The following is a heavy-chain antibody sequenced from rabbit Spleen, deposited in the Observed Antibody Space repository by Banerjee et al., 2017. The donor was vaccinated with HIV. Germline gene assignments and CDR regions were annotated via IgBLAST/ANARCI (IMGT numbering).Heavy chain of an antibody. V-gene: IGHV1S40*01. J-gene: IGHJ6*01. CDR2: IEAGSSGFT. D-gene: IGHD1-1*01. CDR1: GFSFSVSSY. CDR3: ARDTSSSFSSYGMDL. Sequence: QSLEESGGDLVKPGASLTLTCTASGFSFSVSSYMCWVRQAPGKGLEWIACIEAGSSGFTYFANWAKGRFTISMTSSTTVTLQMTSLTAADTATYFCARDTSSSFSSYGMDLGGQGTLVTVS.